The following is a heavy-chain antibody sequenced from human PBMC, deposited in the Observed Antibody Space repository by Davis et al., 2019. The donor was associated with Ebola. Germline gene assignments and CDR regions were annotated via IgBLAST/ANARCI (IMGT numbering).Heavy chain of an antibody. CDR1: GFSLSDSA. D-gene: IGHD5-12*01. CDR2: IRSEAYTYAP. CDR3: TRRHDVVATTGDFYYYGMDV. Sequence: GESPKISCAASGFSLSDSAIHWVRQASGKGLEWIGRIRSEAYTYAPEYAASLKGRFTISRDDSQNTAYLHMDSLKTEDTADYYCTRRHDVVATTGDFYYYGMDVWGQGTTVTVSS. J-gene: IGHJ6*02. V-gene: IGHV3-73*01.